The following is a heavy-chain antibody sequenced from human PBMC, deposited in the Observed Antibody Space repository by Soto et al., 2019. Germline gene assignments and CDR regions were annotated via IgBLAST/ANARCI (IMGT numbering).Heavy chain of an antibody. J-gene: IGHJ6*02. CDR3: ARTGGMDV. V-gene: IGHV4-34*01. CDR2: INHSGDT. CDR1: GGSFSGYY. Sequence: QVQLQQWGAGLLKPSETLSLTCAVYGGSFSGYYWSWLRQTPEKGLEWIGEINHSGDTKYNPTLESRVTISVDTSKNQFSLKVNSVSAADPAVYYCARTGGMDVWGQGATVSVSS.